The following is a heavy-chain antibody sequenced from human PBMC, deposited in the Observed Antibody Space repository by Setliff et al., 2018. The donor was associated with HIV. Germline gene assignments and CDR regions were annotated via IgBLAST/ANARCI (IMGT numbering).Heavy chain of an antibody. J-gene: IGHJ4*02. CDR3: ARETIRSGHPSEAGFDF. CDR2: LYYDGNT. CDR1: AYSIRNGYY. V-gene: IGHV4-38-2*02. Sequence: KPSETLSLTCTVSAYSIRNGYYWGWIRQSPGKGLEWIGTLYYDGNTYYNPSLKSRVTMSVDMSKNQFSLNLNSVTAADTAVYYCARETIRSGHPSEAGFDFWGQGALVTVSS. D-gene: IGHD6-19*01.